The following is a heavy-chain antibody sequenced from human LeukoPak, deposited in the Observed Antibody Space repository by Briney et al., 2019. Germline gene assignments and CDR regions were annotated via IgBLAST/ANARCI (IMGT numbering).Heavy chain of an antibody. D-gene: IGHD2-2*01. CDR2: INSDGRST. Sequence: GGSLRLSCAASGFTFSRYWMHWVRQAPGKGLVWVSRINSDGRSTSYADSVKGRFTISRDNAKNTLYLQMNSLRAEDTAVYYCARAGLVVPAAMDGNWFDPWGQGTLVTVSS. CDR3: ARAGLVVPAAMDGNWFDP. J-gene: IGHJ5*02. V-gene: IGHV3-74*01. CDR1: GFTFSRYW.